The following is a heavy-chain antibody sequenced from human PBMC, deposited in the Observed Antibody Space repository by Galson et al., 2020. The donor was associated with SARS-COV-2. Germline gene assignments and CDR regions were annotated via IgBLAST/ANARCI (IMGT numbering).Heavy chain of an antibody. CDR3: AKDRVLDY. CDR2: ISYDGSDK. D-gene: IGHD3-3*01. J-gene: IGHJ4*02. CDR1: GFTFSNHA. Sequence: TGGSLRLSCAASGFTFSNHAMHWVRQAPGKGLQWVAVISYDGSDKYYADSVKGRFTISRDNSKNTVYLQMNSLRVEDTSVYYCAKDRVLDYWGQGTLVTVSS. V-gene: IGHV3-30-3*01.